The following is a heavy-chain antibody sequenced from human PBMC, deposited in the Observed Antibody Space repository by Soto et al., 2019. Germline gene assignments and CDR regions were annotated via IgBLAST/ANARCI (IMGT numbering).Heavy chain of an antibody. J-gene: IGHJ4*02. D-gene: IGHD3-9*01. CDR3: AKDDYDIFTGPGDFDY. Sequence: GGSLRLSCAASGFTFSSYAMSWVRQAPGKGLEWVSAISGSGGSTYYADSVKGRFTISRDNSKNTLYLQMNSLRAEDTAVYYCAKDDYDIFTGPGDFDYWGQGTLVTVSS. CDR1: GFTFSSYA. V-gene: IGHV3-23*01. CDR2: ISGSGGST.